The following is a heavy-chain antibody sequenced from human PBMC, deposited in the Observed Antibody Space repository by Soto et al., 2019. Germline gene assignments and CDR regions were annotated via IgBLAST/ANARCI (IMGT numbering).Heavy chain of an antibody. D-gene: IGHD7-27*01. CDR2: IKSKTDGGTT. J-gene: IGHJ5*02. Sequence: PGGSLRLSCAASGFTFSNAWMSWVHQAPGKGLEWVARIKSKTDGGTTDYAAPVKGRFTISRDDSRDTVYLQMNSLNTGDTAVYYCTTMGKVSWGQGTLVTVSS. V-gene: IGHV3-15*01. CDR3: TTMGKVS. CDR1: GFTFSNAW.